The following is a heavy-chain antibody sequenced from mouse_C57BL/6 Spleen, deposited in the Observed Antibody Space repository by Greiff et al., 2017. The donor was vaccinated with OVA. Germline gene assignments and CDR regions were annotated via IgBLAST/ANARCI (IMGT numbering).Heavy chain of an antibody. CDR2: IYPHNGGT. V-gene: IGHV1-26*01. CDR1: GYTFTDYY. Sequence: EVQLQQSGPELVKPGASVKISCKASGYTFTDYYMNWVQQSHGTSLEWIGDIYPHNGGTSSHQKFTGKATLTVDKSSSPANMELRSLTSKNSADYDCARKEDYGDAMDYWGQGTSVTVSA. CDR3: ARKEDYGDAMDY. J-gene: IGHJ4*01. D-gene: IGHD2-4*01.